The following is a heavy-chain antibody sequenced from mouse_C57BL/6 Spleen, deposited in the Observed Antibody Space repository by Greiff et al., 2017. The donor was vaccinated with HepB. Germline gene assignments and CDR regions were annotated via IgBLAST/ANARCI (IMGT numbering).Heavy chain of an antibody. CDR1: GFTFSDYG. J-gene: IGHJ4*01. Sequence: EVKLVESGGGLVKPGGFLKLSCAASGFTFSDYGMHWVRQAPEKGLEWVAYISSGSSTIYYADTVKGRFTISRDNAKNTLFLQMTSLRSEDTAMYYCARELRNWGQGTSVTVSS. CDR3: ARELRN. CDR2: ISSGSSTI. V-gene: IGHV5-17*01.